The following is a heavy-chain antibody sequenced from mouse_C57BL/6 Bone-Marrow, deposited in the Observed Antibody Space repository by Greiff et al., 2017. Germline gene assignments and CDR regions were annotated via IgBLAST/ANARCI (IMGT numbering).Heavy chain of an antibody. CDR2: IDPSDSYT. J-gene: IGHJ3*01. CDR1: GYTFTSSW. CDR3: ARWGWLAY. Sequence: VQLQQPGAELVRPGTSVKLSCKASGYTFTSSWMHWVKQRPGQGLEWIGVIDPSDSYTNYNQKFKGKATLTVDTSSSTAYMQLSSLPSEDSAVYYCARWGWLAYWGQGTLVTVSA. V-gene: IGHV1-59*01.